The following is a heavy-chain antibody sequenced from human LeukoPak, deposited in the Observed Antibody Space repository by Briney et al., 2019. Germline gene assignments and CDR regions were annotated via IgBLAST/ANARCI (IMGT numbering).Heavy chain of an antibody. Sequence: GGSLRLSCAASGFTFSSYEMNWVRQAPGKGLEWVSYISSSGSTIYYADSAKGRFTISRDNAKNSLYLQMNSLRAEDTAVYYCARGSSGWYRKSGDYWGQGTLVTVSS. J-gene: IGHJ4*02. CDR1: GFTFSSYE. V-gene: IGHV3-48*03. D-gene: IGHD6-19*01. CDR3: ARGSSGWYRKSGDY. CDR2: ISSSGSTI.